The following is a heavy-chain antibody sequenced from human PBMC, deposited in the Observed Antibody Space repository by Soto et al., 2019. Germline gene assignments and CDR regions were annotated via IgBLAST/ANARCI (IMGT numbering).Heavy chain of an antibody. J-gene: IGHJ6*02. CDR3: AREERGYNYSYGMDV. V-gene: IGHV3-30-3*01. CDR2: ISYDGSNK. D-gene: IGHD1-1*01. Sequence: QVQLVESGGGVVQPGRSLRLSCAASGFTFSSYAMHWVRQAPGKGLEWVAVISYDGSNKYYADSVKGRFTISRDNSKNTLYLQMNSLRAEDTAVYYCAREERGYNYSYGMDVWGQGTTVTVSS. CDR1: GFTFSSYA.